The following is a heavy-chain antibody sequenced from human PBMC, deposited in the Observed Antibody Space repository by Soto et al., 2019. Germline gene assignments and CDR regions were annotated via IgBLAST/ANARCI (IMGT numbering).Heavy chain of an antibody. V-gene: IGHV3-30-3*01. D-gene: IGHD3-3*01. Sequence: GGSLRLCCAASGFTFSSYAMHWVRQAPGKGLEWVAVISYDGSNKYYADSVKGRFTISRDNSKNTLYLQMNSLRAEDTAVYYCARVRRDFWSGYYPQYYYGMDVWGQGTTVTVSS. CDR2: ISYDGSNK. CDR1: GFTFSSYA. J-gene: IGHJ6*02. CDR3: ARVRRDFWSGYYPQYYYGMDV.